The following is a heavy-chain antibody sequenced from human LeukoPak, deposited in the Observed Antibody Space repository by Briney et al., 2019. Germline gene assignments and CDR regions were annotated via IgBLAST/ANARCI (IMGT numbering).Heavy chain of an antibody. D-gene: IGHD2-2*02. CDR3: ARDFPHCSSTSCYTLNYYYGMDV. Sequence: ASVKVSCKASGYTFTSYAMNWVRQAPGQGLEWMGWINTNTGNPTYAQGFTERFVFSLDTSVSTAYLQISSLKAEDTAVYYCARDFPHCSSTSCYTLNYYYGMDVWGQGTTVTVSS. CDR1: GYTFTSYA. J-gene: IGHJ6*02. V-gene: IGHV7-4-1*02. CDR2: INTNTGNP.